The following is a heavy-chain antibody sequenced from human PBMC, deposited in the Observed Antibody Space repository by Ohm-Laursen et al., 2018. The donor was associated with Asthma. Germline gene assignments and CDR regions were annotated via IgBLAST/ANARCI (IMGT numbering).Heavy chain of an antibody. CDR1: GGSIRSAGYF. J-gene: IGHJ4*02. V-gene: IGHV4-31*03. D-gene: IGHD6-19*01. CDR3: ARVGYSSGYYGSADY. CDR2: FYNSYSETT. Sequence: TLSLTCSVSGGSIRSAGYFWSWIRQHPGKGLEWIGFFYNSYSETTYYNPSLKSRVTMSVDMSKNQLSLQLSSVTAADTAVYYCARVGYSSGYYGSADYWGQGTLVTVSS.